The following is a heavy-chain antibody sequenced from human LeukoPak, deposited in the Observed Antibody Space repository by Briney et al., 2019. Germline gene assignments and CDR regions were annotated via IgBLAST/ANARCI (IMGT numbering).Heavy chain of an antibody. J-gene: IGHJ2*01. CDR2: IYHSGST. V-gene: IGHV4-4*02. D-gene: IGHD1-26*01. Sequence: PSETLSLTCAVSGGSISSSNWWSWVRQPPGKGLEWIGEIYHSGSTNYNPSLKNRVTISVDTSKNQFSLKLSSVTAADTAVYYCARGEYSGSYPHWYFDLWGRGTLVTVSS. CDR3: ARGEYSGSYPHWYFDL. CDR1: GGSISSSNW.